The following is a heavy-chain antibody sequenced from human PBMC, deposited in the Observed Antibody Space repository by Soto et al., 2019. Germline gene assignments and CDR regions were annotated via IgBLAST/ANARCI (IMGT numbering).Heavy chain of an antibody. V-gene: IGHV3-33*01. CDR2: IWFDGGNE. CDR3: ARDSGGSGYEFDY. J-gene: IGHJ4*02. CDR1: GFPFSSYG. Sequence: GGSLRLSCAASGFPFSSYGMHWVRQSPGKGLQWVAVIWFDGGNEYYADSVRGRFTISRDNSKNTLYLQMNSLTDEDTAVYYCARDSGGSGYEFDYWGQGTLVTVSS. D-gene: IGHD3-22*01.